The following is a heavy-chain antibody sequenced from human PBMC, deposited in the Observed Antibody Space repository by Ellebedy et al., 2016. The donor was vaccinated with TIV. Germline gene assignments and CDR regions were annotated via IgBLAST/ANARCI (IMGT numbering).Heavy chain of an antibody. D-gene: IGHD2-2*01. CDR2: IWYDGSNK. Sequence: GESLKISCAASGFTFSSYGMHWVRQAPGKGLEWVAVIWYDGSNKYYADSVKGRFTISRDNSKNTLYLQMNSLRAEDTAVYYCARGRYCSSTSCYGGMDVWGQGTTVTVSS. CDR3: ARGRYCSSTSCYGGMDV. V-gene: IGHV3-33*08. CDR1: GFTFSSYG. J-gene: IGHJ6*02.